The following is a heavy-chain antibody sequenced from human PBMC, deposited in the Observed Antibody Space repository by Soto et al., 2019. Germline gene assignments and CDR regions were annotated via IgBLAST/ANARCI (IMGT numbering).Heavy chain of an antibody. CDR2: IYYSGST. Sequence: SETLSLTCTVSGGSISSSSYYWGWIRQPPGKGLEWIGSIYYSGSTYYNPSLKSRVTISVDTSKNQFSLKLSSVTAADTAVYYCARVAPSGRYFDYWGQGTLVTVSS. CDR3: ARVAPSGRYFDY. V-gene: IGHV4-39*07. D-gene: IGHD1-26*01. CDR1: GGSISSSSYY. J-gene: IGHJ4*02.